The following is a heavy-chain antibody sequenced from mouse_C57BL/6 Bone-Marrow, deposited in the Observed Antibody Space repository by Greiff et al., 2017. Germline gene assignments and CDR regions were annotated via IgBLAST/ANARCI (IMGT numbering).Heavy chain of an antibody. CDR3: TRSLSYYGTNY. J-gene: IGHJ2*01. CDR2: IDPEDGET. V-gene: IGHV14-2*01. Sequence: EVQLQQSGAELVKPGASVKLSCTASGFNIKDYYIHWVKQRTEQGLEWIGRIDPEDGETKYAPKFQDKATITADASSNTASLQLSSLTSEDTAVYYCTRSLSYYGTNYWGQGTTLTVSS. D-gene: IGHD1-1*01. CDR1: GFNIKDYY.